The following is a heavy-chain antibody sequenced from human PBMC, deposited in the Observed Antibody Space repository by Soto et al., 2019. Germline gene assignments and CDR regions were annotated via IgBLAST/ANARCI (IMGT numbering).Heavy chain of an antibody. CDR1: GFTFSSYA. J-gene: IGHJ4*02. Sequence: ESGGGVVQPGRSLRLSCAASGFTFSSYAMHWVRQAPGKGLEWVAVISYDGSNKYYADSVKGRFTISRDNSKNTLYLQMNSLRAEDTAVYYCAREKKGSYFIYYFDYWGQGTLVTVSS. CDR2: ISYDGSNK. D-gene: IGHD1-26*01. V-gene: IGHV3-30-3*01. CDR3: AREKKGSYFIYYFDY.